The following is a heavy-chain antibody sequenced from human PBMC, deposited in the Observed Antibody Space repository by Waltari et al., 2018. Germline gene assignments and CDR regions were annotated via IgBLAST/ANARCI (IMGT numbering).Heavy chain of an antibody. D-gene: IGHD2-15*01. J-gene: IGHJ4*02. V-gene: IGHV4-38-2*01. CDR3: ARRVAPYYFDY. CDR2: SYHSGST. CDR1: GYSISSGYY. Sequence: QVQLQESGPGLVKPSETLSLTCAVSGYSISSGYYWGWIRQPPGKGLEWIGSSYHSGSTYYNPSLKSRVTISVDTSKNQFSLKLSSVTAADTAVYYCARRVAPYYFDYWGQGTLVTVSS.